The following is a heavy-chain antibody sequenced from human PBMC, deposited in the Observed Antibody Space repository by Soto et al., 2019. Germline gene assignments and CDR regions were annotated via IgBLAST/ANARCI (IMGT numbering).Heavy chain of an antibody. CDR2: ISYDGSNK. Sequence: QVQLVASGGGVVQPGRSLRLSCAASGFTFSSYAMHWVRQAPGKGLEWVAVISYDGSNKYYADSVKGRFTISRDNSKNTLYLHMNSLRAEDTAVYYCARDMYYYDSSGYYPFDYWGQGTLVTVSS. J-gene: IGHJ4*02. CDR3: ARDMYYYDSSGYYPFDY. CDR1: GFTFSSYA. D-gene: IGHD3-22*01. V-gene: IGHV3-30-3*01.